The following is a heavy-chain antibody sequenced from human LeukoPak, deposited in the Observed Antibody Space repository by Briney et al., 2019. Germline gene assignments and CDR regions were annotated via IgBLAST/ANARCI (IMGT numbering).Heavy chain of an antibody. CDR3: ARERFSVATHRGYSYGQKKGYYGMDV. D-gene: IGHD5-18*01. J-gene: IGHJ6*02. V-gene: IGHV3-30*03. Sequence: GGSLRLSCTASGFIFSSYGMHWVRQAPGKGLEWVAVISYDGSNKYYADSVKGRFTISRDNAKNSLYLQMNSLRAEDTAVYYCARERFSVATHRGYSYGQKKGYYGMDVWGQGTTVTVSS. CDR1: GFIFSSYG. CDR2: ISYDGSNK.